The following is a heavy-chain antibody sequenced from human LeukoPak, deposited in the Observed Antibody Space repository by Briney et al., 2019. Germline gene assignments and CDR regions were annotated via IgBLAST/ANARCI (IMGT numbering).Heavy chain of an antibody. J-gene: IGHJ4*02. V-gene: IGHV3-33*01. CDR1: GFTFSSYG. CDR2: IWHDGDNK. CDR3: VGATRWLAYDY. Sequence: PGGSLRLSCAASGFTFSSYGMHWVRQAPGKGLEWVAVIWHDGDNKYYAGSVKGRFTISRDNSKNTLFLQMNSLRAEDTGVYYCVGATRWLAYDYWGQGTLVTVSS. D-gene: IGHD6-19*01.